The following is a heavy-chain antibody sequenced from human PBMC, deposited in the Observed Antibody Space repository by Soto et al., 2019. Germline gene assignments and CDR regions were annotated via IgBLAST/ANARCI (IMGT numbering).Heavy chain of an antibody. J-gene: IGHJ4*02. CDR2: IYYSGRT. CDR1: GGSVRSSTYY. Sequence: SETLSLTCTVSGGSVRSSTYYWGWIRQAPGKGLEWIASIYYSGRTHNNPALKSRVTMSVDTYKKQFSLKMKSVTAADTAVYWCASDPVDGYAFYDNWGQGALVTVSS. V-gene: IGHV4-39*07. CDR3: ASDPVDGYAFYDN. D-gene: IGHD5-12*01.